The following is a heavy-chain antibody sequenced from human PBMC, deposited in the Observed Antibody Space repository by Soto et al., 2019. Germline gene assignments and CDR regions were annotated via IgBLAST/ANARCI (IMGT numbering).Heavy chain of an antibody. CDR3: ANASGWFGEFHY. Sequence: EVQLLESGGGLVQPGGSLRLSCAASGFTFSSYAMSWVRQAAGKGLEWVSAISGSGGSTYYADSVKGRFTISRDNSKNTLYLQMNSLRAEDTAVYHCANASGWFGEFHYSGQGTLVTVSS. J-gene: IGHJ4*02. V-gene: IGHV3-23*01. CDR1: GFTFSSYA. D-gene: IGHD3-10*01. CDR2: ISGSGGST.